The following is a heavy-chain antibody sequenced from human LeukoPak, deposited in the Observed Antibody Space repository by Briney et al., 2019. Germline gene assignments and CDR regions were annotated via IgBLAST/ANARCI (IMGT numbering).Heavy chain of an antibody. V-gene: IGHV3-20*04. J-gene: IGHJ3*02. CDR2: ITNWNGGST. D-gene: IGHD2-2*02. CDR1: GFTFDDYC. CDR3: ARCSRSSTDCYSAFDI. Sequence: PGGSLRLSCEASGFTFDDYCMSWVRQSTGKGLEWVSAITNWNGGSTGYADSVRGRFTISRDNAKNSLYLQMNSLRAEDTALYYCARCSRSSTDCYSAFDIWGQGTMVTVSS.